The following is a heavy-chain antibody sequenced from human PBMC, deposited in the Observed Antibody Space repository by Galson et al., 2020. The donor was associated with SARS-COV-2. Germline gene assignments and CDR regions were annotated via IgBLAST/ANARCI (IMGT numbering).Heavy chain of an antibody. Sequence: RGALMISCAASGFTFSSYDMHWVRQATGKGLEWVSAIGTAGDTYYPGSVKGRFTISRENAKNSLYLQMNSLRAGDTAVYYCARNYYDSSGYYWYFDLWGRVTLVTVSS. CDR3: ARNYYDSSGYYWYFDL. CDR1: GFTFSSYD. V-gene: IGHV3-13*01. D-gene: IGHD3-22*01. CDR2: IGTAGDT. J-gene: IGHJ2*01.